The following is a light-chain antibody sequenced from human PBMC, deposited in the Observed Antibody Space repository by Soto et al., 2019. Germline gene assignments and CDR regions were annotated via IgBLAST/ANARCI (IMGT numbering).Light chain of an antibody. CDR1: QSVGSN. CDR3: QQYGSSGT. CDR2: GAF. J-gene: IGKJ1*01. V-gene: IGKV3-15*01. Sequence: ERVMTQSPATLSVSPGERATLSCRASQSVGSNLAWYQQKPGQAPRLLIFGAFSRATGVPARFSGSGSGTEFTLTITSLQSEDFAVYYWQQYGSSGTFGQGTKVEIK.